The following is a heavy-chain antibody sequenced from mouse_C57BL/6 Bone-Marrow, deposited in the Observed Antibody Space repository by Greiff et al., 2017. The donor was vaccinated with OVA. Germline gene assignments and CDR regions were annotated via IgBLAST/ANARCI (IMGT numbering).Heavy chain of an antibody. V-gene: IGHV1-4*01. J-gene: IGHJ4*01. CDR3: ASGWDYYAMDY. D-gene: IGHD1-2*01. CDR2: INPSSGYT. Sequence: QVQLQQSGAELARPGASVKMSCKASGYTFTSYTMHWVKQRPGQGLEWIGYINPSSGYTKYNQKFKDKATLTADKSSSTAYMQLSSLTSEDSAVYYCASGWDYYAMDYWGQGTSVTVSS. CDR1: GYTFTSYT.